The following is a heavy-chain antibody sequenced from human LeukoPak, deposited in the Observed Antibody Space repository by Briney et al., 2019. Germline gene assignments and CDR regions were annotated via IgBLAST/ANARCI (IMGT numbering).Heavy chain of an antibody. D-gene: IGHD6-19*01. CDR3: AKDGSAWSKDY. J-gene: IGHJ4*02. CDR1: GFTFSSYW. Sequence: QTGGSLRLSCAASGFTFSSYWMHWVRQAPGKGLVWVSLINSDGSGTGYADSVKGRFTISRDNSKNTLYLQLNSLRADDTAVYYCAKDGSAWSKDYWGQGTLVTVSS. CDR2: INSDGSGT. V-gene: IGHV3-74*01.